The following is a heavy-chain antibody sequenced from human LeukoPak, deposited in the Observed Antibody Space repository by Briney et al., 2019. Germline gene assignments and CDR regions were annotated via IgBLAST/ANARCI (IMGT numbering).Heavy chain of an antibody. J-gene: IGHJ6*03. CDR1: GGSISSYY. Sequence: SETLSLTCTVSGGSISSYYWSWIRQPPGKGLEGIGYIYYSGSTNYNPSLKSRVTISVDTSKNQFSLKLSSVTAADTAVYYCARLLAGTPYYYYYYMDVWGKGTTVTVSS. CDR3: ARLLAGTPYYYYYYMDV. V-gene: IGHV4-59*01. D-gene: IGHD6-13*01. CDR2: IYYSGST.